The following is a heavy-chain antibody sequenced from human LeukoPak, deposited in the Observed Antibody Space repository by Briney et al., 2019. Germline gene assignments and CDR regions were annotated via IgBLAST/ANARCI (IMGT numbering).Heavy chain of an antibody. Sequence: SVKVSCKASGGTFSSYAISWVRQAPGQGLEWMGGIIPIFGTANYAQKFRGRVTITTDESTSTAYMELSSLRSEDTAVYYCARARGLIAAAALDYWGQGTLVTVSS. D-gene: IGHD6-13*01. CDR3: ARARGLIAAAALDY. J-gene: IGHJ4*02. CDR1: GGTFSSYA. V-gene: IGHV1-69*05. CDR2: IIPIFGTA.